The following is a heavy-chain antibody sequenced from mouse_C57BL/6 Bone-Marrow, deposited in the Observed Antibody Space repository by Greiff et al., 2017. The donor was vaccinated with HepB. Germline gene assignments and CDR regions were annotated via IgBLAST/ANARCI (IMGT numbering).Heavy chain of an antibody. CDR3: TGGGYGSSDWYFDV. V-gene: IGHV6-3*01. CDR2: IRLKSDNYAT. D-gene: IGHD1-1*01. J-gene: IGHJ1*03. CDR1: GFTFSNYW. Sequence: EVHLVESGGGLVQPGGSMKLSCVASGFTFSNYWMNWVRQSPEKGLEWVAQIRLKSDNYATHYAESVKGRFTISRDDSKSSVYLQMNNLRAEDTGIYYCTGGGYGSSDWYFDVWGTGTTVTVSS.